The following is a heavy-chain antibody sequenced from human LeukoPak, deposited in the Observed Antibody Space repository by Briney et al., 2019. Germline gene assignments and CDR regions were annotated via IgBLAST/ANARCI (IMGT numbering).Heavy chain of an antibody. V-gene: IGHV3-15*01. CDR1: GFTFSNAW. J-gene: IGHJ4*02. Sequence: PGGSLRLSCAASGFTFSNAWMSRVRQAPGKGLEWVGRIKSKTDGGTTDYAAPVKGRFTISRDDSKNTLYLQMNSLKTEDTAVYYCTTGRGSSTNGVWGQETLVTVSS. CDR2: IKSKTDGGTT. D-gene: IGHD2-2*01. CDR3: TTGRGSSTNGV.